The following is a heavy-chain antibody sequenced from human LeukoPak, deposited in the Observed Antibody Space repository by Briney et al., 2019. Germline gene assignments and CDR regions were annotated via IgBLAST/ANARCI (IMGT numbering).Heavy chain of an antibody. Sequence: SVKVSCKASGGTFSSYAISWVRQAPGQGLEWMGGIIPIFGTANYAQKFQGRVTITTDESTSTAYMELSSLRSEDTAVYYCARGKGSSGWDGWYFDLWGRGTLVTVSS. V-gene: IGHV1-69*05. D-gene: IGHD6-19*01. J-gene: IGHJ2*01. CDR2: IIPIFGTA. CDR3: ARGKGSSGWDGWYFDL. CDR1: GGTFSSYA.